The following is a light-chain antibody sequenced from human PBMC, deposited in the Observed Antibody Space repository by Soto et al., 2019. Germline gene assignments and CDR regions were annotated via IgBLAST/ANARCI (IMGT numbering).Light chain of an antibody. CDR3: QQYNNWPPYT. Sequence: EIVMTQSPATLSVSPGERATLSCRASQSVSSNLAWYQQKPGQAPRLLIYGASTRATGIPARFSGSGSGTKFNLTISSLQSEDFAVYYCQQYNNWPPYTFGQGTKLEIK. V-gene: IGKV3-15*01. CDR1: QSVSSN. J-gene: IGKJ2*01. CDR2: GAS.